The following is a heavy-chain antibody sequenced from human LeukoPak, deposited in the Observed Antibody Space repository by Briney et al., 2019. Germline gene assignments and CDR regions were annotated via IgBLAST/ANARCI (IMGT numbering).Heavy chain of an antibody. D-gene: IGHD2-8*01. V-gene: IGHV3-23*01. Sequence: PGGSLRLSCATSGFPFSDFSMSWVRQAPGKGLESISTTNSGGTSTYYAESVKGRFTISRDNSKNTLYLQMSSLRVEDTAVYYCAKQSYARSLGEGGPGTLVSVSS. J-gene: IGHJ4*02. CDR3: AKQSYARSLGE. CDR1: GFPFSDFS. CDR2: TNSGGTST.